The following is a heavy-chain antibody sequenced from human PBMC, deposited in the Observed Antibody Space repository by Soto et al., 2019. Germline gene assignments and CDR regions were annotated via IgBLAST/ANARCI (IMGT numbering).Heavy chain of an antibody. CDR1: GFTVSSNY. V-gene: IGHV3-53*01. Sequence: EVQLVESGGGLIQPGGSLRLSCAASGFTVSSNYMSWVRQAPGKGLEWVSVIYSGGSTYYADSVKGRFTISRDNSNNTLYLQMNSMRAEDTAVYYCARLLAAAGYFDYWGQGTQVTVSS. D-gene: IGHD6-13*01. CDR3: ARLLAAAGYFDY. CDR2: IYSGGST. J-gene: IGHJ4*02.